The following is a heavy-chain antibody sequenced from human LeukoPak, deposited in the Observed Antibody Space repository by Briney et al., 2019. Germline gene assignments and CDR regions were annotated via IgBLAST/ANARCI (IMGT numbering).Heavy chain of an antibody. D-gene: IGHD3-3*01. Sequence: GGSLRLSCAASGFTVSSNYMSWVRQAPGKGLEWVSVIYSGGSTYYADSVKGRFTISRDNSKNTLYLQMNSLRAEDTAVYYCARERFGYDFWSGYYETPADYYYYGMDVWGQGTTVTVSS. CDR1: GFTVSSNY. J-gene: IGHJ6*02. CDR3: ARERFGYDFWSGYYETPADYYYYGMDV. V-gene: IGHV3-53*01. CDR2: IYSGGST.